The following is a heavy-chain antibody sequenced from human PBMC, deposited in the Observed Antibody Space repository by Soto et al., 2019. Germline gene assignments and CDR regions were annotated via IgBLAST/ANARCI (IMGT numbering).Heavy chain of an antibody. CDR3: ASFSVQGRCRTNGEIDY. D-gene: IGHD2-8*01. CDR1: GDSISSSDW. CDR2: IYHTGST. Sequence: SETLSLTCNVSGDSISSSDWWSWVRQPPGKGLEWIGEIYHTGSTNYNPSLKSRGTIPIDKSKNQFSLKLSSLTAADTAVYYCASFSVQGRCRTNGEIDYWGQGTLVTVS. J-gene: IGHJ4*02. V-gene: IGHV4-4*02.